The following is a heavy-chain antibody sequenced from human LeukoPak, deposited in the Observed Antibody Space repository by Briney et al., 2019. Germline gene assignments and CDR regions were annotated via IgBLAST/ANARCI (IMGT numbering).Heavy chain of an antibody. CDR3: ARDIDHCSSTSCYASDY. Sequence: HRASVTVSCLASGYTFTGYYMHWVRQAPGQGLEWMGWINPNSGGTNYAQKFQGRVTMTRDTSISTAYMELSRLRSDDTAVYYCARDIDHCSSTSCYASDYWGQGTLVTVSS. J-gene: IGHJ4*02. CDR2: INPNSGGT. D-gene: IGHD2-2*01. CDR1: GYTFTGYY. V-gene: IGHV1-2*02.